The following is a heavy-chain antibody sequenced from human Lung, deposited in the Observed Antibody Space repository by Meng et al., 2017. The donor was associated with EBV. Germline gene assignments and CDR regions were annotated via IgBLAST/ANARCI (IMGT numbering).Heavy chain of an antibody. CDR1: GDTFTYYH. Sequence: QVQLVQSGAEVMKPGASVKVSCKASGDTFTYYHIHWVRQAPGQGLEWVGINNPRDGDTSYSQKLRGRVTLTRDTSTSTAYMELSSLSSGDTAVYYCARERDATYYFHNWGQGTLGTVDS. V-gene: IGHV1-46*04. J-gene: IGHJ4*02. D-gene: IGHD5-24*01. CDR3: ARERDATYYFHN. CDR2: NNPRDGDT.